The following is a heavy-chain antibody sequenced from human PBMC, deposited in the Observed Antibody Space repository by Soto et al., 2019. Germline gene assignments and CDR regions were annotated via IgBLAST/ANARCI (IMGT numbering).Heavy chain of an antibody. J-gene: IGHJ4*02. CDR2: MWYDRSHT. CDR3: ATEGAKTTWNFDF. V-gene: IGHV3-33*01. Sequence: GGSLRLSCAASGFTFSSYAMHWVRQAPGKGLEWVSLMWYDRSHTYYAESVKGRFNISRDESKNTLFLHMSGLRAEDTAVYYCATEGAKTTWNFDFWGQGTKVSVSS. CDR1: GFTFSSYA. D-gene: IGHD1-26*01.